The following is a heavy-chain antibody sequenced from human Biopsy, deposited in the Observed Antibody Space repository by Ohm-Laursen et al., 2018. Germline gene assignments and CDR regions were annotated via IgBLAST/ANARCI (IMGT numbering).Heavy chain of an antibody. D-gene: IGHD1-1*01. V-gene: IGHV2-70*04. CDR3: ARTRAHNFGALEF. Sequence: PTQTLTLICSFSGFSLSSTGMRISWVRQPPGKALECLGRIDWDDDKFYSPSLETRLSLSKDITTNQVVLTLTDVDPEDTATYYCARTRAHNFGALEFWGQGILVTVSS. J-gene: IGHJ4*01. CDR1: GFSLSSTGMR. CDR2: IDWDDDK.